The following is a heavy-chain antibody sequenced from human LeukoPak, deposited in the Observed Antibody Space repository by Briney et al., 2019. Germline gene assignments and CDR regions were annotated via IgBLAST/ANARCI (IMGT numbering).Heavy chain of an antibody. D-gene: IGHD2-21*02. CDR1: GYTFTSYG. J-gene: IGHJ3*02. CDR3: AATVVTAIPGAFDI. V-gene: IGHV1-18*04. Sequence: ASVKVSCKASGYTFTSYGISWVRQAPGQGLEWMGWISAYNGNTNYAQKLQGRATMTTDTSTSTAYMELRSLRSDDTAVYYCAATVVTAIPGAFDIWGQGTMVTVSS. CDR2: ISAYNGNT.